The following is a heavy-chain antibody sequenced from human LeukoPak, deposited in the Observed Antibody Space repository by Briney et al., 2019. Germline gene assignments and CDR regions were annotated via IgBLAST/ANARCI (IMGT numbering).Heavy chain of an antibody. CDR2: ISWNSGTI. Sequence: GGSLRLSCAASGFTFDNYAMNWVRQVPGKGLEWISLISWNSGTIGYADSVKGRFTIPRDNANNFLYLQMNSLRAEDTALYYCARAYKERSLAGKKEFFQHWGQGTLVTVSS. J-gene: IGHJ1*01. V-gene: IGHV3-9*01. CDR1: GFTFDNYA. D-gene: IGHD6-19*01. CDR3: ARAYKERSLAGKKEFFQH.